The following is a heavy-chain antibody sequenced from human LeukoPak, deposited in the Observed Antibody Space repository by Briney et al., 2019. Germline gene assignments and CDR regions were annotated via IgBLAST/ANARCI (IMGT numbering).Heavy chain of an antibody. J-gene: IGHJ5*02. CDR2: VYDSGTT. Sequence: PSETLPLTCTVSGGSISSYYWSWIRQPPGKGREGIGYVYDSGTTNYNPSLKSRVTILVDTSKNQFSLKVTSVTAADTAIYYCARGRAMGSWGQGTLVTVSS. CDR3: ARGRAMGS. V-gene: IGHV4-59*01. CDR1: GGSISSYY. D-gene: IGHD2-8*01.